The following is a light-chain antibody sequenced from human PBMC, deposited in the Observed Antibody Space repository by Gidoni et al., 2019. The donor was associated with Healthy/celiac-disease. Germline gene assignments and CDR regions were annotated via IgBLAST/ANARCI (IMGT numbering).Light chain of an antibody. V-gene: IGKV3-11*01. Sequence: DIVLTQSPATLSLSPGERATLSCRASQCVSSYLAWYQQEPGQAPRLLIYEASNRATGIPARCSGSGSGTDFTLTISSLEPEDFAVYYCQQRSNWPRGSFXXXTKLEIK. CDR3: QQRSNWPRGS. CDR2: EAS. J-gene: IGKJ2*03. CDR1: QCVSSY.